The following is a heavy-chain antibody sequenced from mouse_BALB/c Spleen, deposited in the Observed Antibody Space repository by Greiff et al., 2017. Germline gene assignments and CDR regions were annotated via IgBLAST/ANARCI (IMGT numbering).Heavy chain of an antibody. D-gene: IGHD1-1*01. CDR2: INSNGGST. CDR1: GFTFSSYG. V-gene: IGHV5-6-3*01. J-gene: IGHJ4*01. Sequence: DVMLVESGGGLVQPGGSLKLSCAASGFTFSSYGMSWVRQTPDKRLELVATINSNGGSTYYPDSVKGRFTISRDNAKNTLYLQMSSLKSEDTAMYYCARDLYYYGSRGDAMDYWGQGTSVTVSS. CDR3: ARDLYYYGSRGDAMDY.